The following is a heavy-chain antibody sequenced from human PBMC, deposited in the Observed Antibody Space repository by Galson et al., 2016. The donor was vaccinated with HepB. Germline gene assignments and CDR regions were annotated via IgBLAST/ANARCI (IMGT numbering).Heavy chain of an antibody. CDR2: IIPLFSTT. CDR1: GDTFRTYA. D-gene: IGHD4-17*01. J-gene: IGHJ4*02. CDR3: ARHLRFVALFDF. V-gene: IGHV1-69*06. Sequence: SVKVSCKASGDTFRTYAISWLRLAPGQGLEWMGEIIPLFSTTNYAEKYQGRVAITADKSKNTAYMELRSLTSEDSALYYCARHLRFVALFDFWGQGSLVTVSS.